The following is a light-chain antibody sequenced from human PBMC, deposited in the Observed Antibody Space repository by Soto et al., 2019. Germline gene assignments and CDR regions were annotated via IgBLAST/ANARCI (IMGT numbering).Light chain of an antibody. CDR2: SNA. J-gene: IGLJ3*02. V-gene: IGLV1-44*01. CDR3: AAWDDSLKAML. Sequence: QSVLTQPPSASGTPGQTVTISCSGSGSNIGENAVNWYQHLPGTAPQLLIYSNALRPSGVPHRFSGSKSGTAGSLAISGLQSEDEAHYYCAAWDDSLKAMLFGGGTKVTV. CDR1: GSNIGENA.